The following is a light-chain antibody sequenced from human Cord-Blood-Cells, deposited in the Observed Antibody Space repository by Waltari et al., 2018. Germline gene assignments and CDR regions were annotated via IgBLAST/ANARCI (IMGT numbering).Light chain of an antibody. V-gene: IGLV1-51*02. J-gene: IGLJ1*01. CDR3: GTWDSSLSAYV. Sequence: QSVLTQPPPVSAAPGQTVTISCSGSSSNIGNNHVSSYQQRPGTAPQLLIYENNKRPSGIPDRFSGSKSGTSATLGITGLQTGDEADYYCGTWDSSLSAYVFGTGTKVTVL. CDR2: ENN. CDR1: SSNIGNNH.